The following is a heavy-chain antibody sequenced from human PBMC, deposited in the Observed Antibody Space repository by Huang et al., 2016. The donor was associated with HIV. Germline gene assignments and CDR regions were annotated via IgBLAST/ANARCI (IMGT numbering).Heavy chain of an antibody. CDR1: GGTFSKYA. J-gene: IGHJ4*02. D-gene: IGHD4-17*01. Sequence: QVQLVQSGAEVKTPGSSVKVSCKASGGTFSKYAISWVRQAPGQGLEWMGGIIPMCGKPNDARKFQGRVTITADDSTSTTYVEVSSRRSEDTALYYCARGQLGSYGDYDVLYWGQGTLVTVSS. CDR2: IIPMCGKP. V-gene: IGHV1-69*13. CDR3: ARGQLGSYGDYDVLY.